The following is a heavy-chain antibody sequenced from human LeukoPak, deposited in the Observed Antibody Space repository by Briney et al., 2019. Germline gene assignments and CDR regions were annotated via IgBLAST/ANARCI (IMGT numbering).Heavy chain of an antibody. CDR2: IIPIFGTA. J-gene: IGHJ6*03. CDR1: GGTFSSYA. D-gene: IGHD3-3*01. Sequence: SVKVSCKASGGTFSSYAISWVRQAPGQGLEWMGRIIPIFGTANYAQKFQGRVTITTDESTSTAYMERSSLRSEDAAVYYCARGSVLRFLEWLDYYYMDVWGKGTTVTVSS. V-gene: IGHV1-69*05. CDR3: ARGSVLRFLEWLDYYYMDV.